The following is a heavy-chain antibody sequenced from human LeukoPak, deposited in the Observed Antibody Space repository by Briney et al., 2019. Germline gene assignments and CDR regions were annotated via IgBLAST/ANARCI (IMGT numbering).Heavy chain of an antibody. V-gene: IGHV3-53*01. CDR3: ALPRHGSGSYTDY. D-gene: IGHD3-10*01. CDR2: IYSGGST. CDR1: GFTVSSNY. J-gene: IGHJ4*02. Sequence: GGSLRLSCAASGFTVSSNYMSWVRQAPGKGLEWVSVIYSGGSTYYADSVKGRFTISRDNSRNTLYLQMNSLRAEDTAVYYCALPRHGSGSYTDYWGQGTLVTVSS.